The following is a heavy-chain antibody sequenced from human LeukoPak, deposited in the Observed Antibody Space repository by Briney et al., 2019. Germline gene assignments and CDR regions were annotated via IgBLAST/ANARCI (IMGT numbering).Heavy chain of an antibody. Sequence: GGSLRLSCAASGFTFSGSALHGVRQASGKGLEWVGRIRSTANGYATAYAASVKGRFTISRDDSKNTAYLQMNSLRAEDTAVYYCAKDLPGLLWFGELSGLFDYWGQGTLVTVSS. J-gene: IGHJ4*02. CDR2: IRSTANGYAT. CDR1: GFTFSGSA. V-gene: IGHV3-73*01. CDR3: AKDLPGLLWFGELSGLFDY. D-gene: IGHD3-10*01.